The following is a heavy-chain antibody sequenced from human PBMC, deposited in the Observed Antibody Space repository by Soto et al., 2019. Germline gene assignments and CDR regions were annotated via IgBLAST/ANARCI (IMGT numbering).Heavy chain of an antibody. CDR1: GYTFSSYY. V-gene: IGHV1-2*02. Sequence: ASVKVSCKASGYTFSSYYMHWVRQATGQGLEWMGIITPNSGSTSYAQKFQGRVTMTRDTSISTAYMEVSRLTSEDTAVYYCVRRHVSATGIDWFDPWGQGTLVTVSS. CDR2: ITPNSGST. CDR3: VRRHVSATGIDWFDP. J-gene: IGHJ5*02. D-gene: IGHD6-13*01.